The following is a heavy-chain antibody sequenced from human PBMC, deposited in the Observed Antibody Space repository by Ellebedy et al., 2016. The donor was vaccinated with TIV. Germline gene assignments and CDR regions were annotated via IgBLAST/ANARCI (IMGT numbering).Heavy chain of an antibody. CDR2: IYYSGST. CDR3: ATSVTGGWFDP. J-gene: IGHJ5*02. Sequence: SETLSLXXTVSGGSISSYYWSWIRQPPGKGLEWIGYIYYSGSTNYNPSLKSRVTISVDTSKNQFSLKLSSVTAADTAVYYCATSVTGGWFDPWGQGTLVIVSS. CDR1: GGSISSYY. V-gene: IGHV4-59*01. D-gene: IGHD2-15*01.